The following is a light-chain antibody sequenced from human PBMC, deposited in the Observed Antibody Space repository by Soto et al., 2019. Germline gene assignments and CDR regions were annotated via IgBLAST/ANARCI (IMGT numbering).Light chain of an antibody. CDR3: CSYAGSRNMV. J-gene: IGLJ2*01. CDR2: EVS. CDR1: SSDVGSFHA. V-gene: IGLV2-23*02. Sequence: QSALTQPASVSGSPGQSITISCTGTSSDVGSFHAVSWYQQHPGQVPKLMIFEVSERPSGVSNRFSGSKSGNTASLTISGLQDEDEADYYCCSYAGSRNMVFGGGTKLTVL.